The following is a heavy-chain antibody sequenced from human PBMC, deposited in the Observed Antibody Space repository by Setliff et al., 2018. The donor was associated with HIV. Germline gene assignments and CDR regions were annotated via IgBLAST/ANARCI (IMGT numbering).Heavy chain of an antibody. Sequence: SDTLALTCDVYGGSLSGYYWSCVRQSPGRGLEWIGEINQSGNTNFNPSLKSRLIISVDTSKSQFSLKWTSVTAADTALYYCSREGGQGYSGSGSFYHRNFDLWGRGTLVTVSS. CDR3: SREGGQGYSGSGSFYHRNFDL. V-gene: IGHV4-34*01. J-gene: IGHJ2*01. D-gene: IGHD3-10*01. CDR1: GGSLSGYY. CDR2: INQSGNT.